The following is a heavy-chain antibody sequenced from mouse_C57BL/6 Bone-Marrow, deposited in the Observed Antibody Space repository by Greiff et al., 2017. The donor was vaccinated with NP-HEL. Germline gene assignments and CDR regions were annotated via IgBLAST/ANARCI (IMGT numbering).Heavy chain of an antibody. CDR3: TRDWDYFDY. V-gene: IGHV1-5*01. D-gene: IGHD4-1*01. J-gene: IGHJ2*01. CDR2: IYPGNSDT. Sequence: EVQLQQSGPVLARPGASVKMSCTPSGSTFTSYWMHWVKQRPGQGLEWIGAIYPGNSDTSYNQKFKGKAKLTAVPSASTAYMELSSLTNEDSAVYDYTRDWDYFDYWGQGTTLTVSS. CDR1: GSTFTSYW.